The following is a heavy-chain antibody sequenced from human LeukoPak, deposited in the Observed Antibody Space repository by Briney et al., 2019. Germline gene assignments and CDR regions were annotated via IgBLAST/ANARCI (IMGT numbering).Heavy chain of an antibody. CDR1: GFTFSSYS. D-gene: IGHD4-23*01. Sequence: KPGGSLRLSCAASGFTFSSYSMNWVRQAPGKGLEWVSSISSSSSYIYYADSVKGRFTISRDNAKNTLYLQMNSLRAEDTAVYFCARDLRGKSDYWGQGTLVTVSS. CDR2: ISSSSSYI. CDR3: ARDLRGKSDY. J-gene: IGHJ4*02. V-gene: IGHV3-21*06.